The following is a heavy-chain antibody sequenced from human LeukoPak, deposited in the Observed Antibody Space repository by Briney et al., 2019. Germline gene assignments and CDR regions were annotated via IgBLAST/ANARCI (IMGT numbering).Heavy chain of an antibody. J-gene: IGHJ5*02. V-gene: IGHV3-30*02. Sequence: GGSLRLSCAASGFTFSSYGMHWVRQAPGKGLEWVAFIRYDGSNKYYADSVKGRFTISRDNSKNTLYLQMNSLRAEDTAVYYCAKLFYDFWSGYSENWFDPWGQGTLVTVSS. CDR2: IRYDGSNK. D-gene: IGHD3-3*01. CDR3: AKLFYDFWSGYSENWFDP. CDR1: GFTFSSYG.